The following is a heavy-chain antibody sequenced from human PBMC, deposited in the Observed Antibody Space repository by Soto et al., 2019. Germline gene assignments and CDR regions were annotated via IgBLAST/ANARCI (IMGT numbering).Heavy chain of an antibody. V-gene: IGHV3-7*05. CDR1: GFTFSSYW. CDR3: ARELRFLEWLLYDYYYYYGMDV. Sequence: GGSLRLSCAASGFTFSSYWMSWVRQAPGKGLEWVANIKQDGSEKYYVDSVKGRFTISRDNAKNSLYLQMNSLRAEDTAVYYCARELRFLEWLLYDYYYYYGMDVWGQGTTVTVSS. D-gene: IGHD3-3*01. J-gene: IGHJ6*02. CDR2: IKQDGSEK.